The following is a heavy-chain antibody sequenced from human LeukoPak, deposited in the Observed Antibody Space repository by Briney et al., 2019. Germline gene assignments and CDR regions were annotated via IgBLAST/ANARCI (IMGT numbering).Heavy chain of an antibody. CDR3: AGSGYSYGIDY. CDR2: IYYSGST. V-gene: IGHV4-59*08. J-gene: IGHJ4*02. D-gene: IGHD5-18*01. CDR1: GGSITNYF. Sequence: SETLSLTCSVSGGSITNYFWSWIRQPPGKGLEWIGYIYYSGSTNYNPSLKSRVTISVDTSKNQFSLKLSPVTAADTAVYYCAGSGYSYGIDYWGQGTLVTVSS.